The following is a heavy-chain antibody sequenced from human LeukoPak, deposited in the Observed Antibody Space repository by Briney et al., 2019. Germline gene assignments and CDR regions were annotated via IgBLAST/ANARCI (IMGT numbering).Heavy chain of an antibody. V-gene: IGHV1-69*13. CDR1: GGTFSSYA. CDR3: ARAYCGGDCYRGSYYFDY. J-gene: IGHJ4*02. CDR2: IIPIFGTA. D-gene: IGHD2-21*02. Sequence: SVKVSCKASGGTFSSYAISWVRQAPGQGLEWMGGIIPIFGTANYAQKFQGRVTITADESTSTAYMELSSLRSEDTAVYYCARAYCGGDCYRGSYYFDYWGQGTLVTVSS.